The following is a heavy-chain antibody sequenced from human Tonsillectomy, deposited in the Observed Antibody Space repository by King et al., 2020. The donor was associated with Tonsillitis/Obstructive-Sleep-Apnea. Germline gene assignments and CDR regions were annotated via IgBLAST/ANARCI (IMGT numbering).Heavy chain of an antibody. CDR1: GYTFTSYA. V-gene: IGHV1-3*01. CDR2: INAGNGNT. CDR3: TRGNSSWWYDY. D-gene: IGHD6-19*01. J-gene: IGHJ4*02. Sequence: QLVQSGAEVKKPGASVKVSCKASGYTFTSYAMHWVRQAPGQRLEWMGWINAGNGNTKYSQKFQGRVTITRDTSASTAYMELSSLRSEDTAVYFCTRGNSSWWYDYLGQGTLVTVSS.